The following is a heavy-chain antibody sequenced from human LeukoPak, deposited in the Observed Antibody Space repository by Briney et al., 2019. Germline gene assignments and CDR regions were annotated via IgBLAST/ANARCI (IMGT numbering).Heavy chain of an antibody. Sequence: KTSETLSLTCTVSGGSISSYYWSWIRQPPGKGLEWIGYIYYSGSTNYNPSLKSRVTISVGTSKNQFSLKLSSVTAADTAVYYCARVGSCSGGTCYYLDYWGQGTLVSVSS. D-gene: IGHD2-15*01. J-gene: IGHJ4*02. CDR3: ARVGSCSGGTCYYLDY. CDR1: GGSISSYY. V-gene: IGHV4-59*01. CDR2: IYYSGST.